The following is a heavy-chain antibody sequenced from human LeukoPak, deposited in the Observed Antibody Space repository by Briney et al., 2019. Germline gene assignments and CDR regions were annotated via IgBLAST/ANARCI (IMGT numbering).Heavy chain of an antibody. D-gene: IGHD3-10*01. CDR2: INHSGST. V-gene: IGHV4-34*01. CDR1: GGSFSGYY. Sequence: SETLSLTCAVYGGSFSGYYWSWIRQPPGKGLEWIGEINHSGSTNYNPSLKSRVTISVDTSKNQFSLKLSSVTAADTAVYYCARRRQRAGPSFDYLGQGTLVTVSS. CDR3: ARRRQRAGPSFDY. J-gene: IGHJ4*02.